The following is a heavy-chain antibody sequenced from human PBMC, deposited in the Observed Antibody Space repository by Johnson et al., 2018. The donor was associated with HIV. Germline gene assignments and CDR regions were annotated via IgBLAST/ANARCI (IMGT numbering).Heavy chain of an antibody. Sequence: EVLLLESGGGLVQPGGSLRLSCVASGFTFSSYDMHWVRQPTGKGLEWVSVIYSGGRTDYADSVKGRFTISRDNSKNTLYLQMNSLRAEDTAVYYCAREDGSGWSTRGDDAFDIWGQGTMVTVSA. J-gene: IGHJ3*02. CDR3: AREDGSGWSTRGDDAFDI. CDR1: GFTFSSYD. D-gene: IGHD6-19*01. V-gene: IGHV3-66*01. CDR2: IYSGGRT.